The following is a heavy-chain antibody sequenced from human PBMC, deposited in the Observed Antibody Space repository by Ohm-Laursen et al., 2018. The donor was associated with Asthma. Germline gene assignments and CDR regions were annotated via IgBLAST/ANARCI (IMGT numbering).Heavy chain of an antibody. V-gene: IGHV3-30-3*01. CDR3: ATEAWWRCDY. CDR1: GFTFSSFA. D-gene: IGHD2-15*01. Sequence: SLRLSCAASGFTFSSFAMHWVRQAPGKGLEWVTIITYDGSWTSYADSVKGRFTISRDNAKSSLYLQLNSLRAEDTAIYYCATEAWWRCDYWGQGSLVTVSS. CDR2: ITYDGSWT. J-gene: IGHJ4*02.